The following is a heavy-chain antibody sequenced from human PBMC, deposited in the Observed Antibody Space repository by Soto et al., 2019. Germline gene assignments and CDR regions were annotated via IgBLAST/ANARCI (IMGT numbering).Heavy chain of an antibody. CDR3: ATEGYSGYASHWFDP. CDR1: GYTLTELS. V-gene: IGHV1-24*01. CDR2: FDPEDGET. Sequence: ASVKVSCKVSGYTLTELSMHWVRQAPGKGLEWMGGFDPEDGETIYAQKFQGRVTMTEDTSTDTAYMELSSLRSEDTAVYYCATEGYSGYASHWFDPWGQGTLVTVSS. J-gene: IGHJ5*02. D-gene: IGHD5-12*01.